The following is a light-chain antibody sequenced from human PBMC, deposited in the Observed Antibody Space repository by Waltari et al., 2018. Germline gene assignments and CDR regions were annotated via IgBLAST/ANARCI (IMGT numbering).Light chain of an antibody. Sequence: QSALTQPAAVSGSPGQSITLPCTGTSSNVGSINFVPWYQQHPGKAPKLMIYEGSKRPSGVSNRFSGSKSGNTASLTISGLQAEDEADYYCCSYAGSSTWVFGGGTKLTVL. CDR1: SSNVGSINF. CDR2: EGS. CDR3: CSYAGSSTWV. V-gene: IGLV2-23*01. J-gene: IGLJ3*02.